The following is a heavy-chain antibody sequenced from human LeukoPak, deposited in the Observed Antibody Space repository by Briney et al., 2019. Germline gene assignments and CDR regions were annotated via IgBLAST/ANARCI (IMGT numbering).Heavy chain of an antibody. D-gene: IGHD3-10*01. J-gene: IGHJ4*02. CDR1: GGTFSSYA. Sequence: SVKVSCKASGGTFSSYAISWVRQAPGQGLEWMGGIIPIFGTANYAQKFQGRVTITADESTSTAYMELSSLRSEDTAVYYCAREYLPGGWFGEFTLDYWGQGTLVTVSS. V-gene: IGHV1-69*13. CDR2: IIPIFGTA. CDR3: AREYLPGGWFGEFTLDY.